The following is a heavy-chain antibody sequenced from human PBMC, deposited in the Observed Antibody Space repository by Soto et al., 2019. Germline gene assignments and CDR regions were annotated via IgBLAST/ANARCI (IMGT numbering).Heavy chain of an antibody. CDR3: ARADYYDSSGEGGDPYYFDS. J-gene: IGHJ4*02. D-gene: IGHD3-22*01. CDR2: IYYSGST. V-gene: IGHV4-31*03. CDR1: GGSISSGGYY. Sequence: QVQLQESGPGLVKPSQTLSLTCTVSGGSISSGGYYWSWIRQHPGKGLEWIGYIYYSGSTYYNPSLKSRITISVDTSKNQFSLKMSSVTAADTAVYYCARADYYDSSGEGGDPYYFDSWGQGTLVTVSS.